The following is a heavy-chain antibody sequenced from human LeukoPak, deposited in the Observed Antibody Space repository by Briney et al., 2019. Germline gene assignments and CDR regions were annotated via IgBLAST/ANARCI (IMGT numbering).Heavy chain of an antibody. J-gene: IGHJ5*02. CDR1: GYTFTSYA. Sequence: GASVKVSCKASGYTFTSYAISWVRQAPGQGLEWMGRIIPILGIANYAQKFQGRVTITADKSTSTAYMELSSLRSEDTAVYYCARENIYSGYDWNWFDPWGQGTLVTVSS. V-gene: IGHV1-69*04. CDR2: IIPILGIA. CDR3: ARENIYSGYDWNWFDP. D-gene: IGHD5-12*01.